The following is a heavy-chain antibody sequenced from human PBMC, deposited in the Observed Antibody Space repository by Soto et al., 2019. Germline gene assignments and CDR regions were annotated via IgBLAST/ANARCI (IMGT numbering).Heavy chain of an antibody. CDR3: ARPDNNYVAS. Sequence: GESLKISCKASGYSFINYWIGWVRQMPGKGLEWMATINPGNSETRYSPAFQGQVTISADKSITTTYLQWDSLKASDTAMYYCARPDNNYVASWGQGALVTVSS. CDR2: INPGNSET. CDR1: GYSFINYW. D-gene: IGHD2-15*01. V-gene: IGHV5-51*01. J-gene: IGHJ4*02.